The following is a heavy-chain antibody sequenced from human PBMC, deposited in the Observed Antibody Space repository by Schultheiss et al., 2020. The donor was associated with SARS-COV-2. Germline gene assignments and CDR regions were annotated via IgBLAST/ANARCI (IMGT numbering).Heavy chain of an antibody. CDR2: IYSGGST. J-gene: IGHJ4*02. CDR3: AKEGEESGYSSSWSLYYFDY. V-gene: IGHV3-66*01. Sequence: GGSLRLSCAASGFSFSSYSLNWVRQAPGKGLEWVSVIYSGGSTYYADSVKGRFTISRDNSKNTLYLQMNSLRAEDTAVYYCAKEGEESGYSSSWSLYYFDYWGQGTLVTVSS. D-gene: IGHD6-13*01. CDR1: GFSFSSYS.